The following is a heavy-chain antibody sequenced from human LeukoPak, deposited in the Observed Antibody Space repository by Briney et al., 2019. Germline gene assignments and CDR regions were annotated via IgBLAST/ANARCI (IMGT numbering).Heavy chain of an antibody. CDR2: INPDGDVT. D-gene: IGHD6-13*01. J-gene: IGHJ4*02. Sequence: ASVKVSCKASGYSFTGYYIHWVRQAPGQGLEWMGWINPDGDVTKSAQKFQGRVTMTRDTSISTAYMELSRLRSDDTAVYYCAGSSSWYQDWGQGTLVTVSS. V-gene: IGHV1-2*02. CDR3: AGSSSWYQD. CDR1: GYSFTGYY.